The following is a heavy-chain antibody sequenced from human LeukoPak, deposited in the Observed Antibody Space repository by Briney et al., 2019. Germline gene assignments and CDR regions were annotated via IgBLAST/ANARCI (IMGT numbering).Heavy chain of an antibody. CDR3: ARDSGFAFDI. CDR2: IYYSGST. J-gene: IGHJ3*02. Sequence: PSETLSLTCTVSGGSISSSSYYWGWIRQPPGKGLGWIVSIYYSGSTYYNPSLKRRVTISVDTSKNHFSLKLSAVSAADTAVYYCARDSGFAFDIWGQGTMVTVSS. CDR1: GGSISSSSYY. D-gene: IGHD3-22*01. V-gene: IGHV4-39*07.